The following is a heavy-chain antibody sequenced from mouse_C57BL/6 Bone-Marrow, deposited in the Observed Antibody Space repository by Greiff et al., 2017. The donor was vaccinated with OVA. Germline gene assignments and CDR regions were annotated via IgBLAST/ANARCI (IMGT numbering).Heavy chain of an antibody. J-gene: IGHJ2*01. CDR3: ARGGTRGDY. CDR1: GYSITSGYY. D-gene: IGHD3-3*01. CDR2: ISYDGSN. Sequence: DVKLVESGPGLVKPSQSLSLTCSVTGYSITSGYYWNWIRQFPGNKLEWMGYISYDGSNNYNPSLKNRISITRDTSKNQFFLKLNSVTTEDTATYDCARGGTRGDYWGQGTTLTVSS. V-gene: IGHV3-6*01.